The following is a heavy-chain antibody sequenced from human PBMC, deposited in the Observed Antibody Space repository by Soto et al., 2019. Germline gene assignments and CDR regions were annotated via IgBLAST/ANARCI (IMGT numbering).Heavy chain of an antibody. D-gene: IGHD1-7*01. CDR2: ISGGGGKT. CDR1: GFTFSSYA. Sequence: GGSLRLSCAASGFTFSSYAMSWVRQTPGKGLEWVSGISGGGGKTYYADSVTGRFTISRDNARNTLYLQMNSLRAEDTAVYYCASEGNYAETTNNWFDPWGQGTLVTVS. J-gene: IGHJ5*02. CDR3: ASEGNYAETTNNWFDP. V-gene: IGHV3-23*01.